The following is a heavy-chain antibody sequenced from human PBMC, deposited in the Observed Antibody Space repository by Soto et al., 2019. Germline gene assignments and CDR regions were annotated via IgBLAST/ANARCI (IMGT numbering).Heavy chain of an antibody. V-gene: IGHV4-61*01. CDR3: ARGREIFGAVTPFEY. D-gene: IGHD3-3*01. CDR1: GGSSKSGSYS. J-gene: IGHJ4*02. Sequence: SETLSLTCTVSGGSSKSGSYSWSWIRQPPRKGLEWIGYVYHTGRTSYNPSLKSRVSISMDTSKNQFSLNLDSVTAADTAVYYCARGREIFGAVTPFEYWGQGTQVTVSS. CDR2: VYHTGRT.